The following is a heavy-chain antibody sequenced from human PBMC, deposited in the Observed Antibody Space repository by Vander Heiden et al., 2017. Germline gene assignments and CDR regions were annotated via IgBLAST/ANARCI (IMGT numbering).Heavy chain of an antibody. CDR3: ARNAQYYYDSSGYYDDPSPLQYYFDY. D-gene: IGHD3-22*01. CDR1: GGSISSSSYY. J-gene: IGHJ4*02. V-gene: IGHV4-39*01. CDR2: IYYSGST. Sequence: QLQLQESGPGLVKPSETLSLTCTVSGGSISSSSYYWGWIRQPPGKGLEWIGSIYYSGSTYYNPSLKSRVTISVDTSKNQFSLKLSSVTAADTAGYYCARNAQYYYDSSGYYDDPSPLQYYFDYWGQGTLVTVSS.